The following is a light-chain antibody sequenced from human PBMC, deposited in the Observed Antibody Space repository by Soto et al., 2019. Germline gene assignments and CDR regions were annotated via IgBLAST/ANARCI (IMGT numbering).Light chain of an antibody. CDR3: QQRSNWPQVT. J-gene: IGKJ5*01. Sequence: EIVLTQSPDTLSLSPGARATLSCRASQSVGTYLAWYQQKPGQALSLLIYDASSRAAGIPARFSGSGSGTDFTLTISSLEPEDFAVYYCQQRSNWPQVTFGQGTRLGIK. CDR2: DAS. CDR1: QSVGTY. V-gene: IGKV3-11*01.